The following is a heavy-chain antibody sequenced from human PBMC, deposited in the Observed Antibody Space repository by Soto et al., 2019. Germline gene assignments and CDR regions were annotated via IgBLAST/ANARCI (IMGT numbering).Heavy chain of an antibody. CDR2: IYYSGST. V-gene: IGHV4-39*01. Sequence: PSETLSLTCTVSGGSISSSSYYWGWIRQPPGKGLEWIGSIYYSGSTYYNPSLKSRVTISVDTSKNQFSLKLSSVTAADTAGYYWAIFVYIWGIYRYPSGWAFNIGGQRKMVTFSS. D-gene: IGHD3-16*02. CDR1: GGSISSSSYY. J-gene: IGHJ3*02. CDR3: AIFVYIWGIYRYPSGWAFNI.